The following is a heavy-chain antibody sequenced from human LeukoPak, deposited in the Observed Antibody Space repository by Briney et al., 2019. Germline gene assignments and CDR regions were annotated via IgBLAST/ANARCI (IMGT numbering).Heavy chain of an antibody. V-gene: IGHV4-59*01. J-gene: IGHJ4*02. CDR2: IYYSGST. D-gene: IGHD1-7*01. Sequence: PSETLSLTCTVSGGSISSYYWSWIRQPPGKGLEGIAYIYYSGSTKYNPSLKSRVTISVDASKTQFSLKLNSVTAADTAVYYCARGSRELYYFDYWGQGTLVTVSS. CDR1: GGSISSYY. CDR3: ARGSRELYYFDY.